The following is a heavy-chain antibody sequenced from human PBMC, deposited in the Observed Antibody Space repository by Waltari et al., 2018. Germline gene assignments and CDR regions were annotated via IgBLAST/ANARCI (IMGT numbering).Heavy chain of an antibody. CDR1: GYTFTSYN. D-gene: IGHD3-16*01. J-gene: IGHJ4*02. V-gene: IGHV1-3*01. CDR2: INVGNDKT. CDR3: ARDWGAFDY. Sequence: QVQLVQSGAEVKKPGASVKVSCKASGYTFTSYNIHWVRQAPGQRLEWMGWINVGNDKTRYAQKFQGRVTVTWDASATTAYMELSSLRSEDTAVYYCARDWGAFDYWGQGTLVTVSS.